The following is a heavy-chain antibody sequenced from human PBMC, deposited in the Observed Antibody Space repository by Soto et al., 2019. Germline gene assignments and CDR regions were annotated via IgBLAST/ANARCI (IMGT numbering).Heavy chain of an antibody. J-gene: IGHJ4*02. CDR3: ARLHPWSYRYGSYFDY. CDR2: IYYSGST. Sequence: SETLSLTCTVSGGSISSYYWSWIRQPPGKGLEWIGYIYYSGSTNYNPSLKSRVTISVDTSKNQFSLKLSSVTAADTAVYYCARLHPWSYRYGSYFDYWGQGTLVTVSS. D-gene: IGHD3-16*02. V-gene: IGHV4-59*08. CDR1: GGSISSYY.